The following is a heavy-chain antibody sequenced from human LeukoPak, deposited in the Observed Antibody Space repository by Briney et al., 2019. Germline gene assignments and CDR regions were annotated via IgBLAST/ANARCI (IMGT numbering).Heavy chain of an antibody. CDR2: ISYDGSNK. CDR1: GFTFSSYA. J-gene: IGHJ5*02. Sequence: GGSLRLSCAASGFTFSSYAMHWVRQAPGKGLEWVAVISYDGSNKYYADSVKGRFTISRDNSKNTLYLQMNSLRAEDTAVYYCARGAPRTSDFGVVVQGPSNWFDPWGQGTLVTVSS. D-gene: IGHD3-3*01. CDR3: ARGAPRTSDFGVVVQGPSNWFDP. V-gene: IGHV3-30-3*01.